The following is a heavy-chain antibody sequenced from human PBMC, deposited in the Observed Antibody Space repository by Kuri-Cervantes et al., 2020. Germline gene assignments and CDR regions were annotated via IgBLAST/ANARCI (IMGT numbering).Heavy chain of an antibody. Sequence: AVKVSCKASGYTFTSYGISWVRQAPGQGLEWMGGLIPIFGSGRYTQNFQDRVTITTDETTTTAFMALISQQSEDTAVYYWARAGQEYSHSPRGKRLPYVYMDVWGKGTTVTVSS. CDR1: GYTFTSYG. J-gene: IGHJ6*03. V-gene: IGHV1-69*05. CDR2: LIPIFGSG. D-gene: IGHD3-10*01. CDR3: ARAGQEYSHSPRGKRLPYVYMDV.